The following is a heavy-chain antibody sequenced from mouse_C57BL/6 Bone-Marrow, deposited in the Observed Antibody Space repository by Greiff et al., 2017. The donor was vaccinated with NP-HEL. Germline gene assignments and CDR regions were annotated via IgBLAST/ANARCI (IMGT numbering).Heavy chain of an antibody. V-gene: IGHV5-12*01. D-gene: IGHD2-1*01. CDR2: ISNGGGST. Sequence: EVQLVESGGGLVQPGGSLKLSCAASGFTFSDYYMYWVRQTPEKRLEWVAYISNGGGSTYYLDTVKGRFTISRDNAKNTLYLQMSRLKSEDTAMYYCARLYRMDYWGQGTSVTVSS. CDR1: GFTFSDYY. CDR3: ARLYRMDY. J-gene: IGHJ4*01.